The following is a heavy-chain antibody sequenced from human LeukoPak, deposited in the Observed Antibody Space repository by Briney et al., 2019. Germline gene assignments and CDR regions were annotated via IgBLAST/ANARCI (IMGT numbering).Heavy chain of an antibody. J-gene: IGHJ3*02. D-gene: IGHD1-26*01. CDR3: ARAGGTYYGIAFDI. CDR2: IKQDGSEK. CDR1: GFTFSSYW. V-gene: IGHV3-7*01. Sequence: GGTLRLSCAASGFTFSSYWMSWVRQAPGKGLEWVANIKQDGSEKYYVDSVKGRFTISRDNAKNSLYLQMNSLRAEDTAVYYCARAGGTYYGIAFDIWGQGTMVTVSS.